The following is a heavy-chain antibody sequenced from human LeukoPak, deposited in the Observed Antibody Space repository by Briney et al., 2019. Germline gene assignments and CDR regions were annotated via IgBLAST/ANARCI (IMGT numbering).Heavy chain of an antibody. D-gene: IGHD4-23*01. Sequence: PSETLSLTCTVSGGSISSYYWSWIRQPPGKGLEWIGYIYYSGSTNYNPSLKSRVTISVDTSKNQFSLKLSSVTAADTAVYYCARDSGGNLGVVFDYWGQGTLVTVSS. CDR3: ARDSGGNLGVVFDY. J-gene: IGHJ4*02. CDR2: IYYSGST. CDR1: GGSISSYY. V-gene: IGHV4-59*12.